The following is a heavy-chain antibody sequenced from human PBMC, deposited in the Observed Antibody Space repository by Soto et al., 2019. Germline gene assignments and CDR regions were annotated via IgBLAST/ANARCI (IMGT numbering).Heavy chain of an antibody. CDR3: ARGDRIAVAGTDPQLDY. V-gene: IGHV1-69*12. CDR2: IIPIFGTA. J-gene: IGHJ4*02. CDR1: GGTFSSYA. D-gene: IGHD6-19*01. Sequence: QVQLVQSGAEVKKPGSSVEFSCKASGGTFSSYAISWVRQAPGQGLEWMGGIIPIFGTANYAQKFQGRVTITADESTSTAYMELSSLRSEDTAVYYCARGDRIAVAGTDPQLDYWGQGTLVTVSS.